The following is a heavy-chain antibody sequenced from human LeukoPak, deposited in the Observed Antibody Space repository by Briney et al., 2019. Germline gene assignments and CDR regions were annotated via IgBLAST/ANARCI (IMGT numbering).Heavy chain of an antibody. V-gene: IGHV1-2*02. CDR1: GYTFTGYY. CDR3: ARDNVVVPAATY. D-gene: IGHD2-2*01. Sequence: ASVKVSCKASGYTFTGYYMHWVRQAPGQGHEWMGWINPNSGGTNYAQKFQGRVTMTRDTSISTAYMELSRLRSDDTAVYYCARDNVVVPAATYWGQGTLVTVSS. J-gene: IGHJ4*02. CDR2: INPNSGGT.